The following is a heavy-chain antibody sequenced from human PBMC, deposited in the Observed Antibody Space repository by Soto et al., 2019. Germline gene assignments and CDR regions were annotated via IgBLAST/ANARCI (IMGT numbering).Heavy chain of an antibody. CDR1: GFTFDDYG. CDR3: AKDTLPGLGFDY. J-gene: IGHJ4*02. CDR2: ISWNSGSI. V-gene: IGHV3-9*01. Sequence: GGSLILSCASSGFTFDDYGMHWVRQAPGKGLEWVSGISWNSGSIGYADSVKGRFTISRDNAKNSLYLQMNSLRAEDTALYYCAKDTLPGLGFDYWGQGTLVTVSS.